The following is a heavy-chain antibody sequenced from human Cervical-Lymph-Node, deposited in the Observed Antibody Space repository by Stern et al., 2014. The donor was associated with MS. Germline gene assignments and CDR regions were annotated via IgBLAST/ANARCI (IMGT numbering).Heavy chain of an antibody. D-gene: IGHD3-9*01. CDR3: ARAYFDSYGLDV. CDR2: ISGYDGDT. J-gene: IGHJ6*02. Sequence: DQLVESGADVKKPGASVKVSCKASSYTFSSYGIAWVRQAPGQGLEWMGWISGYDGDTNYAAKLQGRVTLTTDPSTRTAYMEIRSLRFDDTAVYYCARAYFDSYGLDVWGQGTTVTVSS. V-gene: IGHV1-18*04. CDR1: SYTFSSYG.